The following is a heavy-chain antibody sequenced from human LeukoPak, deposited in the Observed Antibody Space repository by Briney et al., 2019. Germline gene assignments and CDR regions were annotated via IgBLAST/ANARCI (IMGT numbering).Heavy chain of an antibody. CDR2: KYYSGRT. CDR3: ARLLDNDSSGDPDTFDV. J-gene: IGHJ3*01. CDR1: GGSMSSHY. V-gene: IGHV4-59*11. Sequence: PSETLSLTCTVSGGSMSSHYWSWIRQSPGKGLEWIGYKYYSGRTYYKPSLRSRVTISVDTSKNHFSLSLTSVTAADTAVYYCARLLDNDSSGDPDTFDVWGQGTMVTVSS. D-gene: IGHD3-22*01.